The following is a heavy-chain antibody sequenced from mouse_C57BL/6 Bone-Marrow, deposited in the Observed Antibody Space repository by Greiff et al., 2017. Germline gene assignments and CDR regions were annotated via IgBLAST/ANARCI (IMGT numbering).Heavy chain of an antibody. D-gene: IGHD2-13*01. CDR1: GYTFTSYW. V-gene: IGHV1-53*01. J-gene: IGHJ2*01. CDR3: ARSDYPFFDY. Sequence: QVQLQQPGTELVKPGASVKLSCKASGYTFTSYWMHWVKQRPGQGLEWIGNINPSNGGTIYNQKFKGKATLTVDKSSSTAYMELRSLTSEDTAVYYCARSDYPFFDYWGQGTTLTVSS. CDR2: INPSNGGT.